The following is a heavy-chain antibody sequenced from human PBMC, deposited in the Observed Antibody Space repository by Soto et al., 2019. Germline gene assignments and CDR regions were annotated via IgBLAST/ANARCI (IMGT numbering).Heavy chain of an antibody. D-gene: IGHD5-18*01. CDR3: ARGYGSNFDY. J-gene: IGHJ4*02. Sequence: SETLSLTCTVSGGSIRRYYWSWIRQPPGKGLEWIGYIYYSGSTNYNPSLKSRVTMSVDTSKNQFSLKMSSVTAADTAVYYCARGYGSNFDYWGQGTLVT. CDR2: IYYSGST. CDR1: GGSIRRYY. V-gene: IGHV4-59*08.